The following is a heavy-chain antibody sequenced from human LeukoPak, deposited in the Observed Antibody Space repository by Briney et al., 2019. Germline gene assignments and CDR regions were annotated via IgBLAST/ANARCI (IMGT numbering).Heavy chain of an antibody. J-gene: IGHJ4*02. Sequence: PGGSLRLSCAASGFTFSSYAMSWVRQAPGKGLEWVSAISGSGGSTYYADSVKGRFAISRDNSKNTLYLQMNSLRAEDTAVYYCAKGRGYSYAYDFDYWGQGTLVTVSS. CDR1: GFTFSSYA. D-gene: IGHD5-18*01. CDR3: AKGRGYSYAYDFDY. CDR2: ISGSGGST. V-gene: IGHV3-23*01.